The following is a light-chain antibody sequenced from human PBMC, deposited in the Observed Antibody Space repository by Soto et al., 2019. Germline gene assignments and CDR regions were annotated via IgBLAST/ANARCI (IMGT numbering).Light chain of an antibody. Sequence: QSVLTQPPSASGTPGQRVTISCSGSSYNIGTNTVNWYQQFPRSAPKLLMYSTNQRPSGVPDRFSGSKSGTSASLAISGLQSEDEADYYCAAWDGSLNVVLFGGGTQLTVL. V-gene: IGLV1-44*01. CDR3: AAWDGSLNVVL. CDR2: STN. CDR1: SYNIGTNT. J-gene: IGLJ3*02.